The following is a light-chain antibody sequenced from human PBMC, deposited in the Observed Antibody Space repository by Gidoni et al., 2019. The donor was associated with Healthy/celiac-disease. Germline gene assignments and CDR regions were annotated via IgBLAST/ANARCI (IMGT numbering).Light chain of an antibody. CDR2: DAS. V-gene: IGKV3-11*01. Sequence: EIVLTQSPATLSLSPGARATRSCRASQSVSSYLAWYQQKPGKHPRLLIYDASNRATGIPARFSGSGSGTDFTLTISSLEPEDFAVYYCQQRSNWPLTFGGGTKVEIK. CDR3: QQRSNWPLT. J-gene: IGKJ4*01. CDR1: QSVSSY.